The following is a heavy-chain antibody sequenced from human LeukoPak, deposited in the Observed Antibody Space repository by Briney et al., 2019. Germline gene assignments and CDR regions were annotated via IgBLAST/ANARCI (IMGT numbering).Heavy chain of an antibody. CDR2: ISDYNGNT. CDR3: ARDLYRDSLPVSWFDP. V-gene: IGHV1-18*01. Sequence: ASXKVSCKASGYTFTSYGISWVGQAPGQGLEWMGWISDYNGNTNYAQKLQGRVTMTTDTSTSTAYMELRSLRSDDTAVYYCARDLYRDSLPVSWFDPWGQGTLVTVSS. CDR1: GYTFTSYG. J-gene: IGHJ5*02. D-gene: IGHD4-11*01.